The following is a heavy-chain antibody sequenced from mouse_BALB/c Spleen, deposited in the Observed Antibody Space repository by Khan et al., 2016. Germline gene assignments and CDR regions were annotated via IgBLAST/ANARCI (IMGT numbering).Heavy chain of an antibody. CDR1: GYTFTNYG. CDR3: ASGSSSWFAY. CDR2: INTYTGEP. D-gene: IGHD1-1*01. J-gene: IGHJ3*01. V-gene: IGHV9-1*02. Sequence: QIQLVQSGPELKKPGETVKISCKASGYTFTNYGMNWVKQAPGKGLKWMGWINTYTGEPTYADDFKGRFAFSLEPSASTAYLQINNLKNEDMCTSFCASGSSSWFAYWGQGTLVTVSA.